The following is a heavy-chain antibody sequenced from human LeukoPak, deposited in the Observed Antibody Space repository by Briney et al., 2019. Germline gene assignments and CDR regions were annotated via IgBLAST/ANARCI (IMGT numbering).Heavy chain of an antibody. V-gene: IGHV3-7*01. CDR3: ARDQSGSVDY. CDR2: IKQNGDER. D-gene: IGHD1-26*01. Sequence: GGSLRLSCAVSGFSFSTYWLSWVRQAPEKGLEWVATIKQNGDERYYVDSVKGRFTISRDNAKNSLYLQMNSLRAEDTAVYYCARDQSGSVDYWGQGTLVTVSS. CDR1: GFSFSTYW. J-gene: IGHJ4*02.